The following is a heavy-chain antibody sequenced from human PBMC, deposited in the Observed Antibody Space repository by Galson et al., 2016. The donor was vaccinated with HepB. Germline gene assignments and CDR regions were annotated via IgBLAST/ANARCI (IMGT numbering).Heavy chain of an antibody. CDR1: GFSLITRGAG. J-gene: IGHJ4*02. CDR2: VYWDDDK. V-gene: IGHV2-5*02. D-gene: IGHD3-9*01. Sequence: PALVKPTQTLTLTCTFSGFSLITRGAGVGWVRQTPGRALEWLALVYWDDDKRHRPSLKSRLAITRGTSQNQVVLTMADMDPLDTATYYCAHVLSDVFTAYYDGFDYWGQGILVTVSS. CDR3: AHVLSDVFTAYYDGFDY.